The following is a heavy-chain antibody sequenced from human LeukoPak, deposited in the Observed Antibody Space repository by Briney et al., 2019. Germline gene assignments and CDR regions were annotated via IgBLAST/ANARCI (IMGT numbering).Heavy chain of an antibody. V-gene: IGHV3-7*03. CDR3: ARVGIAAQIYYYYGLDV. D-gene: IGHD6-6*01. Sequence: VRQAPGKGLEWXANIKHDGSEKYYVDSVKGRFTISRDNAKMYLQMNSLRAEDTAVYYCARVGIAAQIYYYYGLDVWGQGTTVTVSS. CDR2: IKHDGSEK. J-gene: IGHJ6*02.